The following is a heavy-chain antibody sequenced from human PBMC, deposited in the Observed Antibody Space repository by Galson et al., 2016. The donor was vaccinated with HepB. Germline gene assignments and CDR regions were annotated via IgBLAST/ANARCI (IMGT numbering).Heavy chain of an antibody. Sequence: SATLSLICTVSGGFISTSNYYWSWIRQSPGKGLVWIGGLYYNDNTYYNSSLTSRVTISVGTSDTQFSLKMTSMTASDTAVYYCARLYPFDFWGQGALVIVSS. V-gene: IGHV4-39*01. CDR1: GGFISTSNYY. CDR3: ARLYPFDF. J-gene: IGHJ4*02. CDR2: LYYNDNT. D-gene: IGHD2-2*01.